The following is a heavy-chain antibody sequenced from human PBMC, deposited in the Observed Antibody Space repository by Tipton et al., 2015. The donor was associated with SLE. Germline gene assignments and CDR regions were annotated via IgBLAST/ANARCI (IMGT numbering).Heavy chain of an antibody. CDR1: GGSISSYY. J-gene: IGHJ3*02. Sequence: TLSLTCTVSGGSISSYYWSWIRQPPGKGLEWIGYIYYSGSTNYNPSLKSRVTISVDTSKNQFSLKLTSVTAADTAVYYCARGQGDAFDIWGQGTMVTVSS. CDR3: ARGQGDAFDI. CDR2: IYYSGST. V-gene: IGHV4-59*01.